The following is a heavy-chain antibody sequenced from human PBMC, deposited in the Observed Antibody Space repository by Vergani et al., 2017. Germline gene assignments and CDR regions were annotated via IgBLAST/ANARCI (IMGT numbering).Heavy chain of an antibody. J-gene: IGHJ3*02. D-gene: IGHD5-18*01. Sequence: QVQLQESGPGLVKPSQTLSLICTVSGGSISSGSYYWSWIRQPAGKGLEWIGRIYTSGSTNYNPSLKSRVTISVDTSKNQFSLKLSSVTAADTAVYYCARDDALNTAMVNDAFDIWGQGTMVTVSS. CDR1: GGSISSGSYY. CDR3: ARDDALNTAMVNDAFDI. CDR2: IYTSGST. V-gene: IGHV4-61*02.